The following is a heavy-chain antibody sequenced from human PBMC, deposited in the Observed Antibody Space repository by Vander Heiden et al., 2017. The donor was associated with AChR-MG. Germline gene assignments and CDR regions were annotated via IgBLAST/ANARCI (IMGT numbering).Heavy chain of an antibody. V-gene: IGHV3-30*04. D-gene: IGHD4-17*01. CDR2: ISYDGVYK. J-gene: IGHJ4*02. Sequence: QVQLVESGGGVLQPGPALRPSCAASGFTFSAYVMHWVRQAPGKGLEWVALISYDGVYKGYADSVKGRFTISRDNSKNTLYLQMNSLRSEDTAVYYCVRELSGLYDDEGGKDYWGQGTLVTVSS. CDR3: VRELSGLYDDEGGKDY. CDR1: GFTFSAYV.